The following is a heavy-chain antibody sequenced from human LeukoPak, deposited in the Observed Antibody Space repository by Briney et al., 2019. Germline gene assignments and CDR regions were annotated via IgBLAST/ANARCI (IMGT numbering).Heavy chain of an antibody. CDR1: GYTFSRYG. D-gene: IGHD3-16*02. J-gene: IGHJ3*02. CDR2: ISAYNGNT. Sequence: ASVKVSCKASGYTFSRYGISWVRQAPGRGLEWMGWISAYNGNTKYAQRLQGRVTMTTDTSTSTAYMELRSLRSDDTAVYYCARTSYVRGSYRSDDAFDIWGQGTMVTVSS. V-gene: IGHV1-18*01. CDR3: ARTSYVRGSYRSDDAFDI.